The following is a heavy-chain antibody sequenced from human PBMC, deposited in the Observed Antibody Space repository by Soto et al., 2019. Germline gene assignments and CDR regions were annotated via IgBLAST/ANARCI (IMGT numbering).Heavy chain of an antibody. J-gene: IGHJ4*02. Sequence: PSETLSLTCIVSGGSISSGGYYWSWIRQHPGKGLEWIGYIYYSGSTYYNPSLKSRVTISVDTSKNQFSLKLSSVTAADTAVYYCARICSGGSCPNWGQGTLVTVSS. D-gene: IGHD2-15*01. CDR1: GGSISSGGYY. CDR2: IYYSGST. CDR3: ARICSGGSCPN. V-gene: IGHV4-31*03.